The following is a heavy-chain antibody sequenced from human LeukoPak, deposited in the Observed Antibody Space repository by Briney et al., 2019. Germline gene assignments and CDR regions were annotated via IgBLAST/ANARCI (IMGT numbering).Heavy chain of an antibody. V-gene: IGHV1-2*02. CDR3: AKALSILFTSLSPVDY. Sequence: ASVKVSCKASGYTFTGYYMHWVRQAPGQGLEWMGWINPNSGGTNYTQKFQGRATMTRDTSINTAYMELNRLRSDDTAVYFCAKALSILFTSLSPVDYWGQGTLVTVSS. CDR1: GYTFTGYY. CDR2: INPNSGGT. D-gene: IGHD3-10*01. J-gene: IGHJ4*02.